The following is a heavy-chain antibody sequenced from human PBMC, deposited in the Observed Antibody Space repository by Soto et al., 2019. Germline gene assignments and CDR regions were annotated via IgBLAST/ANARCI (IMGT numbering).Heavy chain of an antibody. CDR3: ARGFSLMAGTCGDY. D-gene: IGHD6-19*01. CDR1: GFTFSNFG. CDR2: ISGSGSSI. J-gene: IGHJ4*02. V-gene: IGHV3-48*02. Sequence: EVQLVESGGGLVQPGGSLRLSCAASGFTFSNFGFNWVRQAPGKGLEWVSYISGSGSSIYYADSVRGRFTISRDNAESSLYLQMNGLRDDDTAVYYCARGFSLMAGTCGDYWGQGTLVTVSS.